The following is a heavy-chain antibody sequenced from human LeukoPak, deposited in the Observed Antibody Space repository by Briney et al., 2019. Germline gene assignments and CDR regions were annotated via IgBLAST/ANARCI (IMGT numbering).Heavy chain of an antibody. J-gene: IGHJ4*02. CDR2: ITSSSSTI. Sequence: GSLRLSCAASGFAFNSYSMNWVRQAPGKGLEWVSYITSSSSTIYYADSVKGRFTISRDNSKNTLYLQMNSLRAEDTAVYYCAKDLRVGATREWGQGTLVTVSS. CDR3: AKDLRVGATRE. D-gene: IGHD1-26*01. V-gene: IGHV3-48*01. CDR1: GFAFNSYS.